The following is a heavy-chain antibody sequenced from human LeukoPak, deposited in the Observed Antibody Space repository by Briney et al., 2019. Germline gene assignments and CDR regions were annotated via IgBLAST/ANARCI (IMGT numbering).Heavy chain of an antibody. CDR2: IKQDGSEK. Sequence: GGSLRLSCAASGFTFSSYWMTWVRQAPGKGLEWVANIKQDGSEKYYVDSVKGRFTISRNNAKNSLYLQMNSLRAEDTAVYYCAREYYDSSGSKRSAFDIWGQGTMVTVSS. CDR1: GFTFSSYW. V-gene: IGHV3-7*01. D-gene: IGHD3-22*01. J-gene: IGHJ3*02. CDR3: AREYYDSSGSKRSAFDI.